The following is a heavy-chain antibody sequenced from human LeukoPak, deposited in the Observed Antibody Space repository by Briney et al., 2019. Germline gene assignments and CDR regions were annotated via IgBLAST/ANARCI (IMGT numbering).Heavy chain of an antibody. V-gene: IGHV1-24*01. D-gene: IGHD6-13*01. CDR1: GYTLTELS. J-gene: IGHJ6*02. CDR2: FDPEDGET. Sequence: GASVKVSCKVSGYTLTELSMHWVRQAPGKGLEWMGGFDPEDGETIYAQKFQGRVTMTEDTSTDTAYMELSSLRSEDTAVYYCARGPTVKQQLAQGPYYYGMDVWGQGTAVTVSS. CDR3: ARGPTVKQQLAQGPYYYGMDV.